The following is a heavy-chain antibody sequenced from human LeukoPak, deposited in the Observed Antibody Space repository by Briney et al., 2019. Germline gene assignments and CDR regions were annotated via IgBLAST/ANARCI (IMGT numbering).Heavy chain of an antibody. D-gene: IGHD4-17*01. J-gene: IGHJ3*01. CDR2: ITSTGAP. V-gene: IGHV3-23*01. CDR3: ARDPNGDYIGAFEF. Sequence: GGSLRLPCAASGFTFSNYAVMWVRQAPGQGLEWVSAITSTGAPRYADSVKGRFTISRDNSKNTLYPQMNSLRAEDTAQYFCARDPNGDYIGAFEFWGQGTGVTVSS. CDR1: GFTFSNYA.